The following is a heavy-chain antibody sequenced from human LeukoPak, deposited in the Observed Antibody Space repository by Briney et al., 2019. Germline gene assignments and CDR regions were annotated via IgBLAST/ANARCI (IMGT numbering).Heavy chain of an antibody. J-gene: IGHJ5*02. D-gene: IGHD3-22*01. CDR3: ARETYYYDSSGTGWFDP. Sequence: SETLSLTCTVSGGSISSYCWSWIRQPPGKGLEWIGYIYYSGSTNYNPSLKSRVTISVDTSKNQFSLKLSSVTAADTAVYYCARETYYYDSSGTGWFDPWGQGTLVTVSS. V-gene: IGHV4-59*01. CDR2: IYYSGST. CDR1: GGSISSYC.